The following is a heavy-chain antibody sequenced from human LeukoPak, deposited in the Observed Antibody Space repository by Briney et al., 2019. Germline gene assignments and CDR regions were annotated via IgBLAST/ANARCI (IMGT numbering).Heavy chain of an antibody. Sequence: SETLSLTCAVYGGSFSGYYWSWIRQPPGKGLEWIGEINHSGSTNYNPSLKSRVTISVDTSKNQFSLKLSSVTAADTAVYYCARSGRSSRRNGYWGQGTLVTVSS. D-gene: IGHD6-13*01. CDR1: GGSFSGYY. J-gene: IGHJ4*02. CDR3: ARSGRSSRRNGY. CDR2: INHSGST. V-gene: IGHV4-34*01.